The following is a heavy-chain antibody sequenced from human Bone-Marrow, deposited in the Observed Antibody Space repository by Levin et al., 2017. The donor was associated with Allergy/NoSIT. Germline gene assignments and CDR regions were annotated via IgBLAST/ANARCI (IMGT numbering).Heavy chain of an antibody. CDR1: GGTFSSYA. Sequence: SVKVSCKASGGTFSSYAISWVRQAPGQGLEWMGGIIPIFGTANYAQKFQGRVTITADKSTSTAYMELSSLRSEDTAVYYCARDKYKYSSGWYLGDAFDIWGQGTMVTVSS. CDR2: IIPIFGTA. CDR3: ARDKYKYSSGWYLGDAFDI. V-gene: IGHV1-69*06. J-gene: IGHJ3*02. D-gene: IGHD6-19*01.